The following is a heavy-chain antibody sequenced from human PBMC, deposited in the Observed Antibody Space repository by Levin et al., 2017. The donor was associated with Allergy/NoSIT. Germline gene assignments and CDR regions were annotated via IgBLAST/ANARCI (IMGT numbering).Heavy chain of an antibody. CDR2: INPSGGDT. CDR1: GYTFTRYH. J-gene: IGHJ4*02. CDR3: AREAYSDSSGYYSPLGY. D-gene: IGHD3-22*01. V-gene: IGHV1-46*01. Sequence: ASVKVSCKASGYTFTRYHMHWVRQAPGQGLEWMGTINPSGGDTAYAQKFPGRVTMTRDTSTSTVSMELSSLRSEDTAVYYCAREAYSDSSGYYSPLGYWGQGTLVTVSS.